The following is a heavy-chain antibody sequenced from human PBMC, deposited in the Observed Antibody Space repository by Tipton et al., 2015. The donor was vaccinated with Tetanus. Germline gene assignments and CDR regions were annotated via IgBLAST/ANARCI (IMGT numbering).Heavy chain of an antibody. D-gene: IGHD4-11*01. CDR2: IDPRDSAA. V-gene: IGHV5-51*01. CDR3: ARHVLSNSMGPRKSRQYYIDY. CDR1: GYNFSHYS. J-gene: IGHJ4*02. Sequence: QLVQSGADVKKPGESLKISCQISGYNFSHYSIGWVRQMPGKGLEWVGIIDPRDSAARYGPAFQRQVIISADKSISTTFLQWGSLTASDTAIYYCARHVLSNSMGPRKSRQYYIDYWGQGTLVTVSS.